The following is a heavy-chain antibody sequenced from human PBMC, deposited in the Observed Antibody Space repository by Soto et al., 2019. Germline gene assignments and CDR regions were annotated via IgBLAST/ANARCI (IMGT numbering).Heavy chain of an antibody. V-gene: IGHV3-21*01. J-gene: IGHJ4*02. Sequence: PGGSLRLSCEASGFTFSDYAMNWVRQGPVNGLEFVTFIGSAVGDFFYADSVRGRFTISRDNAMHSLYLQTNSLRAYDTAIYYCARDHNAINDFDNWGQGTLVTVSS. D-gene: IGHD2-2*02. CDR1: GFTFSDYA. CDR2: IGSAVGDF. CDR3: ARDHNAINDFDN.